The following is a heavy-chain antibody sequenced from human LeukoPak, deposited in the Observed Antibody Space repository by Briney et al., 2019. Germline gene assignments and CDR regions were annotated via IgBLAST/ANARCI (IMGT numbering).Heavy chain of an antibody. CDR1: GDSVSSNSAA. J-gene: IGHJ4*02. Sequence: SQTLSLTCAISGDSVSSNSAAWNWIRQSPSRGLEWLGRTYYRSKWYTYYAVSVKSRISINRDTSRNQISLQLNSVTPEDTAVYYCARSTGPIDYWGQGTLVTVSS. CDR2: TYYRSKWYT. CDR3: ARSTGPIDY. D-gene: IGHD1-1*01. V-gene: IGHV6-1*01.